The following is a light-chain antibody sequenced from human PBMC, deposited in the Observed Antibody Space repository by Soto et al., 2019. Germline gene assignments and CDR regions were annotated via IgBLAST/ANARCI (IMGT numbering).Light chain of an antibody. Sequence: DIQMTQSPSSLSASVGDRVTITCRASQGILDYVAWFQQKPGKAPRLLIFAASTLHSGVPSRFSGSGAGTDFTLTISSLQPEDAATDYCQTYNTSPQAFGQGATVESK. CDR1: QGILDY. V-gene: IGKV1-27*01. J-gene: IGKJ1*01. CDR2: AAS. CDR3: QTYNTSPQA.